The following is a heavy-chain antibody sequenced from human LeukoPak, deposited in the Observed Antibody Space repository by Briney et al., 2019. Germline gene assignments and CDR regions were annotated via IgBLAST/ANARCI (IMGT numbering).Heavy chain of an antibody. D-gene: IGHD6-13*01. Sequence: GGSLRLSCAASGFTFSSYWMHWVRQAPGKGLVWVSRINSDGSSTSYADSVKGRFTISRDNAKNTLYLQMNSLRAEDTAVYYCARALSSSWYAFRSNWFDPWGQGTLVSVSS. J-gene: IGHJ5*02. V-gene: IGHV3-74*01. CDR1: GFTFSSYW. CDR3: ARALSSSWYAFRSNWFDP. CDR2: INSDGSST.